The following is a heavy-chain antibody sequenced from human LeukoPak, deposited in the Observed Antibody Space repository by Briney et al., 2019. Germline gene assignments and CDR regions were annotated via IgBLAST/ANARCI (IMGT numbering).Heavy chain of an antibody. V-gene: IGHV3-7*01. CDR1: GFTFSSYA. J-gene: IGHJ5*02. CDR2: IKRDGSQK. Sequence: GGSLRLSCAASGFTFSSYAMNWVRQAPGKGLEWVAHIKRDGSQKYYLDSVKGRFAISRDNAKNSLYLQMNSLRVEGTAVYYCARLGLEVGGPNWFDPWGQGTLVTVSS. CDR3: ARLGLEVGGPNWFDP. D-gene: IGHD1-1*01.